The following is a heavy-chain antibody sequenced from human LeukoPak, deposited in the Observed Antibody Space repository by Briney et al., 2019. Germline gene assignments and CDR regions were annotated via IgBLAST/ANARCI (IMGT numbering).Heavy chain of an antibody. V-gene: IGHV3-30*02. D-gene: IGHD6-13*01. CDR3: ARTSAAAGSFAAFDY. Sequence: PGGSLRLSCAASGFTFSSYGMHWVRQAPGKGLEWVSFIRYDGSNEYYADSVRGRFTISRDNSKNTLYLQMNSLRAEDTAVYYCARTSAAAGSFAAFDYWGQGTLVTVSS. CDR2: IRYDGSNE. CDR1: GFTFSSYG. J-gene: IGHJ4*02.